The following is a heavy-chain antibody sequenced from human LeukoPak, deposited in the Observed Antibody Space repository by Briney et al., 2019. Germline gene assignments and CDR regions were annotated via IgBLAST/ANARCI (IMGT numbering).Heavy chain of an antibody. CDR2: IYYSGST. Sequence: PSETLSLTCTVSGGSISSSSYYWGWIRQPPGKGLEWIGSIYYSGSTYYNPSLKSRVTISVDTSKNQFSLKLSSVTAADTAVYYCARVSLLDYGGNLGVWGQGTLVTVSS. D-gene: IGHD4-23*01. J-gene: IGHJ4*02. CDR1: GGSISSSSYY. CDR3: ARVSLLDYGGNLGV. V-gene: IGHV4-39*07.